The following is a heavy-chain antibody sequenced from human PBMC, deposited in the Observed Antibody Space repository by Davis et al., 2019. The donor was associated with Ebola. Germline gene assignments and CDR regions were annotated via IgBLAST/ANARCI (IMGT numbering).Heavy chain of an antibody. CDR3: ARELVEMATILVAGGPFDI. Sequence: GESLKISCAASGFTFSDYYMSWIRQAPGKGLEWVSYISSSGTTVYYADSVKARFTISRDNAKNSLYLQMNSLRAEDTAVYYCARELVEMATILVAGGPFDIWGQGTMVTVSS. J-gene: IGHJ3*02. CDR2: ISSSGTTV. CDR1: GFTFSDYY. D-gene: IGHD5-24*01. V-gene: IGHV3-11*04.